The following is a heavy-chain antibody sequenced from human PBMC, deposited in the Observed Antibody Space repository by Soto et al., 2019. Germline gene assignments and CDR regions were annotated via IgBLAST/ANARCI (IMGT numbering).Heavy chain of an antibody. V-gene: IGHV3-30*18. Sequence: QVQLVESGGGVVQPGRSLRLSCAASGFTFSSYGMHWVRQAPGKGLEWVAVISYDGSNKYYADSVKGRFTVSRDNSKNTLYLQMNSLRAEDTAVYYCAKDIRGESEYDYIWGSYRPNDAFDIWGQGTMVTVSS. D-gene: IGHD3-16*02. J-gene: IGHJ3*02. CDR2: ISYDGSNK. CDR3: AKDIRGESEYDYIWGSYRPNDAFDI. CDR1: GFTFSSYG.